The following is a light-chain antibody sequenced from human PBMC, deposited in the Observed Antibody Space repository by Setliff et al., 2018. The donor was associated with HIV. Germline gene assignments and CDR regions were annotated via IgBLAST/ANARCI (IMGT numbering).Light chain of an antibody. CDR3: CSYADTYTWV. Sequence: QSALTQPRSVSGSPGQSVTISCTGTSSDVGGYNYVSWYQQHPGKAPKLIIYDVSKRPSGVPDRFSGSKSGNTASLTISGLQAEDEADYYCCSYADTYTWVFGGGTKVTV. J-gene: IGLJ3*02. CDR2: DVS. CDR1: SSDVGGYNY. V-gene: IGLV2-11*01.